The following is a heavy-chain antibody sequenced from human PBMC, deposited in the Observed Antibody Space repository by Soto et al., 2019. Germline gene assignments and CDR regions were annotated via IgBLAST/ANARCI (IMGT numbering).Heavy chain of an antibody. CDR2: MNPNTGNK. CDR1: GYTFINHD. Sequence: QVQLVQSGAEVREPGASVTVSCTASGYTFINHDINWVRQAAGQGLEWMGWMNPNTGNKRFAQRFQGRITMTTNTSISTVYMKLSSLRSEDTAVYYCARGPFRPSSHWFDPWGQGALVTVSS. D-gene: IGHD6-6*01. V-gene: IGHV1-8*01. CDR3: ARGPFRPSSHWFDP. J-gene: IGHJ5*02.